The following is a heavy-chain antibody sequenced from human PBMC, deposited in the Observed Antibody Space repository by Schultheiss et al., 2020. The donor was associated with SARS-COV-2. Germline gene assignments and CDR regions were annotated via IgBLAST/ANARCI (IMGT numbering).Heavy chain of an antibody. CDR1: GFTFSSYA. CDR3: ARDRRLYYGSGSNGMDV. CDR2: ISYDGSNI. V-gene: IGHV3-30*04. J-gene: IGHJ6*02. Sequence: GGSLRLSCAASGFTFSSYAMHWVRQAPGKGLEWVAVISYDGSNIYYADSVKGRFTISRDNAKNSLYLQMNSLRAEDTAVYYCARDRRLYYGSGSNGMDVWGQGTTVTVSS. D-gene: IGHD3-10*01.